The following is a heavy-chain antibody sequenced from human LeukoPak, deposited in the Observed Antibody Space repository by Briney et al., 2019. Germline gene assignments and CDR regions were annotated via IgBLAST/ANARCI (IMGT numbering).Heavy chain of an antibody. CDR1: GFTVSNNY. D-gene: IGHD5-24*01. Sequence: GGSLRLSCAASGFTVSNNYMSWVRQAPGKGLEWVSVIYSGGGTNSADSVKGRFTISRDNSKNTLYLQMNSLRAEDTAVYYCAKDYRLGDGYNYVDDAFDIWGQGTMVTVSS. V-gene: IGHV3-53*01. CDR2: IYSGGGT. J-gene: IGHJ3*02. CDR3: AKDYRLGDGYNYVDDAFDI.